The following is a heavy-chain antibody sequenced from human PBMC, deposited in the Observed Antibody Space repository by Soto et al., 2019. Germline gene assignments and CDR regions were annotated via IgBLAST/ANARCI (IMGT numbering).Heavy chain of an antibody. Sequence: SETLSLTCTVSGDSITSNSYFWAWIRQHPGKGLEWIGYIYNSGTTYYNPSLKGRVTISVDTSKNQFSLKLTSVTAADTAVYCCARDPAPWGQGTLVTVSS. CDR1: GDSITSNSYF. CDR2: IYNSGTT. CDR3: ARDPAP. J-gene: IGHJ5*02. V-gene: IGHV4-31*03.